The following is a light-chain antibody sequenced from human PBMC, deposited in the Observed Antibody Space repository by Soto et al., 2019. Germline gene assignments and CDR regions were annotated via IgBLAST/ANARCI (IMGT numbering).Light chain of an antibody. Sequence: EIVLTQSPGILSLSPGERATLSCRASQIVSSSFLAWYQQKPGQTPRLLIDVASNRATGIPDRFSGRGSGTDFTLTISRLEPEDFAVYFCQQYGSSPWTFGQGTKVELK. J-gene: IGKJ1*01. CDR2: VAS. CDR3: QQYGSSPWT. CDR1: QIVSSSF. V-gene: IGKV3-20*01.